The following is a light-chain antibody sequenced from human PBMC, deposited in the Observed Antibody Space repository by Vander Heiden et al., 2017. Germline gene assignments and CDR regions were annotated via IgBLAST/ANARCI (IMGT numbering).Light chain of an antibody. J-gene: IGKJ4*01. CDR2: GAS. CDR1: QSVSSN. CDR3: QQYNNWPPLT. V-gene: IGKV3-15*01. Sequence: IVMTQSPATLSVSPGERGTLSCRASQSVSSNLAWYQQKPGQAPRLLIYGASTRATGIPARFSGSGSGTEFTLTISSLQSEDVAVYYCQQYNNWPPLTFGGGTKVEIK.